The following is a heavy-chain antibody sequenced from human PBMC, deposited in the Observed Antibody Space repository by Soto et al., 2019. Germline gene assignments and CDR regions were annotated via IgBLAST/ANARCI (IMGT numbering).Heavy chain of an antibody. J-gene: IGHJ3*02. Sequence: GGSLRLSCSASGFTFSTFNMHWVRQAPGKGLEWVSSISGTTKYIYYGDSVKGRFTISRDNAENSMFLQMNSLRAEDTAVYYCARSVPFRGLIRAFDIWGQGTLVTVSS. V-gene: IGHV3-21*01. CDR1: GFTFSTFN. D-gene: IGHD3-10*01. CDR2: ISGTTKYI. CDR3: ARSVPFRGLIRAFDI.